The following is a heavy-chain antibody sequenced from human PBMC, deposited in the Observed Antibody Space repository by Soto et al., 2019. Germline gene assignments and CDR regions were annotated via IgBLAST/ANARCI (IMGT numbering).Heavy chain of an antibody. CDR1: GFTFSSYA. CDR2: ISVAGDT. Sequence: GSLRLSCAASGFTFSSYAMNWVRQAPGKGPEWVSHISVAGDTYYADSVKGRFTVTRDNSKNTLFLQMNGLRAEDTAVYYCAKSLKTATSFDYWGQGTLVTVSS. J-gene: IGHJ4*02. CDR3: AKSLKTATSFDY. V-gene: IGHV3-23*01.